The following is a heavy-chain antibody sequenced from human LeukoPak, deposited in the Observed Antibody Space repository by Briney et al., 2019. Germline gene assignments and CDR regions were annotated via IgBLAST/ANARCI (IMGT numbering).Heavy chain of an antibody. D-gene: IGHD5-12*01. V-gene: IGHV3-23*01. CDR2: ISGSGGST. CDR3: ATYSGYDPDSDY. CDR1: GFTFSSYG. J-gene: IGHJ4*02. Sequence: GGTLRLSCAASGFTFSSYGMSWVRQAPGKGLEWVSAISGSGGSTYYADSVKGRFTISRDNSKNTLYLQMNSLRAEDTAVYYCATYSGYDPDSDYWSQGTLVTVSS.